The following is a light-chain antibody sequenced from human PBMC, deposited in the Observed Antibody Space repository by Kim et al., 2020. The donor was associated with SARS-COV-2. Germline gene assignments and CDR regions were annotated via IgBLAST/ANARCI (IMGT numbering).Light chain of an antibody. Sequence: GERVNISSSGSNSNSGSDYVEWCQQLQGTAPKLFVSKNRQRPSGVPDRFSGAKSGASASLAISGLRFEDEAEYYCAVWDESLSGWLFGGGTQLTVL. CDR3: AVWDESLSGWL. CDR1: NSNSGSDY. V-gene: IGLV1-47*01. J-gene: IGLJ3*02. CDR2: KNR.